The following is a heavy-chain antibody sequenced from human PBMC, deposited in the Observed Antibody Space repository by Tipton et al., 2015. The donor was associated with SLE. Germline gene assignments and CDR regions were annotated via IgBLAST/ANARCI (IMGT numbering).Heavy chain of an antibody. D-gene: IGHD7-27*01. CDR1: GGSFSGYY. Sequence: TLSLTCAVYGGSFSGYYWSWIRQPPGKGLEWIGEINHSGSTNYNPSLKSRVTISVDTSKNQFSLKLSSVTAADTAVYYCARDPGTGDDDYWGQGTLVTVSS. CDR2: INHSGST. V-gene: IGHV4-34*01. J-gene: IGHJ4*02. CDR3: ARDPGTGDDDY.